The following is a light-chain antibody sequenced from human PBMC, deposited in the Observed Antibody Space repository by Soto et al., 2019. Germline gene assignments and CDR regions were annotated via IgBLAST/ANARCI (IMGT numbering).Light chain of an antibody. V-gene: IGKV3D-15*01. CDR1: QSVSID. J-gene: IGKJ1*01. CDR2: DAY. Sequence: EIVMTQSQATVPVCPGERVTLSCRASQSVSIDLAWYQKKPGQAPRLLIYDAYNRATGIPARFSGSGSGTAFTLTISSLEPEDFAVYYCQQYNNWPPITFGQGTKVDIK. CDR3: QQYNNWPPIT.